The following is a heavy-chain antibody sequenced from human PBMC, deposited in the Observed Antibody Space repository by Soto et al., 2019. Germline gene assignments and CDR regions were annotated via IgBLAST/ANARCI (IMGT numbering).Heavy chain of an antibody. CDR2: IKQDGSEK. CDR1: GFIFSSDW. CDR3: ARDYLDIVVVPAAMHYYYYMDV. D-gene: IGHD2-2*03. J-gene: IGHJ6*03. Sequence: RGSFILSCAASGFIFSSDWMSWVLQAPGKGLEWMANIKQDGSEKYYVDSVKGRFTISRDNAKNSLYLQMNSLRAEDTAVYYCARDYLDIVVVPAAMHYYYYMDVWGKGTTVSVSS. V-gene: IGHV3-7*01.